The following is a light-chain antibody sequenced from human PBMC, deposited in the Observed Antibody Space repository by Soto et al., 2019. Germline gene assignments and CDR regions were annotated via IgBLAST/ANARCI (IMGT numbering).Light chain of an antibody. Sequence: DLQMTQSPSTLSASVGDRVIITCRASQSLNSWLAWYQQKPGKAPKILIYKASYLDSGVPSRFSGSGSGTEFTLAISSLQPDDFATYYCLQYIAYPLTFGGGTKVEIK. CDR1: QSLNSW. V-gene: IGKV1-5*03. CDR2: KAS. J-gene: IGKJ4*01. CDR3: LQYIAYPLT.